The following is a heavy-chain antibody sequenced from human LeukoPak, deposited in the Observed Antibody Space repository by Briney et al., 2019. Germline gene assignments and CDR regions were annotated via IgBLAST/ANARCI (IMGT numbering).Heavy chain of an antibody. CDR3: AKPSLYYYDTSGYYRYWYFDL. D-gene: IGHD3-22*01. J-gene: IGHJ2*01. Sequence: PGGSLRLSWAASGFSFENYNMNWVRQAPGKGLEWVAYINVITGYIYYADSLKGRFTISRDNSKNTLYLQMNSLRAEDTAVYYCAKPSLYYYDTSGYYRYWYFDLWGRGTLVTVSS. CDR1: GFSFENYN. V-gene: IGHV3-21*01. CDR2: INVITGYI.